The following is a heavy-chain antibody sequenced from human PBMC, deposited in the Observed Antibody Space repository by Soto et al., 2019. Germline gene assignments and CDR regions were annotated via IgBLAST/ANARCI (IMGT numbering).Heavy chain of an antibody. CDR3: ASRNYSWYENARNSFDP. D-gene: IGHD6-13*01. CDR1: GFTFSAYS. J-gene: IGHJ5*02. CDR2: INGNSNSI. Sequence: PGGSLRLSCTASGFTFSAYSMNWVRQAPGKGLEWLAYINGNSNSIDYADSVQGRFSISRDNAKNLLYLQMNTLRDEDTAVYFCASRNYSWYENARNSFDPWGHGTLVTVSS. V-gene: IGHV3-48*02.